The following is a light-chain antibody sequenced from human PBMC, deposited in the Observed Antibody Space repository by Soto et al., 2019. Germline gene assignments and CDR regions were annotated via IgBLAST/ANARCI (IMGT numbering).Light chain of an antibody. V-gene: IGKV1-9*01. CDR1: QGISSY. CDR3: QQPPHT. CDR2: AAS. J-gene: IGKJ3*01. Sequence: IQLTQSPSSLSASVGDRVTITCRASQGISSYLAWYQQKPGKAPKLLIYAASTLQSGVPSRFSGSGSGTDFTLTIGSLQPEDFATYYCQQPPHTFGPGTKVDIK.